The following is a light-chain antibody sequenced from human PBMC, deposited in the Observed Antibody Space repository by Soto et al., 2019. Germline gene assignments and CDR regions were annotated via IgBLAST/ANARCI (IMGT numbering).Light chain of an antibody. V-gene: IGKV1-27*01. Sequence: DIQMTQSPSSLSASVGDRVTITCRASQGISNYLAWYQQKPGKVHKLLIYAESTLQSGVPSRFSVSGSGTDVTLTISSLQHEDVAPYYCQKYNSAPRTFGQGTKVEIK. CDR3: QKYNSAPRT. CDR2: AES. J-gene: IGKJ1*01. CDR1: QGISNY.